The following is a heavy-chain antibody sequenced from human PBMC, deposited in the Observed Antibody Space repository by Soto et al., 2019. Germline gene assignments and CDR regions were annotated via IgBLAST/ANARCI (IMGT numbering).Heavy chain of an antibody. CDR1: GFIFSSYA. V-gene: IGHV3-30-3*01. J-gene: IGHJ6*02. D-gene: IGHD3-3*01. CDR2: ISYDGSNK. CDR3: ARVGALRFSDV. Sequence: QVQLVESGGGVVQPGRSLRLSCAASGFIFSSYAMHWVRQAPGKGLEWVAVISYDGSNKYYADSVKGRFTISRDNSKNTLDLQMNSLRAEDTAVYYCARVGALRFSDVWGQGTTVTVSS.